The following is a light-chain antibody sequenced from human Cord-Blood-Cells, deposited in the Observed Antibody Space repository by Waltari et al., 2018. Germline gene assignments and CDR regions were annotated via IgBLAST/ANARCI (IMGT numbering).Light chain of an antibody. J-gene: IGLJ3*02. CDR1: SSAVGSYNL. Sequence: QSALTQPASVSGSPGQSITISCTGTSSAVGSYNLVSWYQQHPGKAPKLIIYEGSKRPSGVSNRFSGSKSGNTASLTISGLQAEDEADYYCCSYAGSSTFGVFGGGTKLTVL. CDR3: CSYAGSSTFGV. CDR2: EGS. V-gene: IGLV2-23*03.